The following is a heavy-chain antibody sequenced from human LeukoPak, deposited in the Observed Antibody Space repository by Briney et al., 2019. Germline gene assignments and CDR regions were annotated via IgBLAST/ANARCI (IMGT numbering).Heavy chain of an antibody. D-gene: IGHD4-17*01. CDR2: IYYSGST. CDR1: GGSISSSTYY. CDR3: ARTYGDHDDAFDV. V-gene: IGHV4-39*01. J-gene: IGHJ3*01. Sequence: SETLSLTCTVSGGSISSSTYYWGWIRQPPGKGLEWIGSIYYSGSTYNNPSLKSRVTIFVDTSENQFSLKLSSVTATDTAVYCARTYGDHDDAFDVWGQGTMVTVSS.